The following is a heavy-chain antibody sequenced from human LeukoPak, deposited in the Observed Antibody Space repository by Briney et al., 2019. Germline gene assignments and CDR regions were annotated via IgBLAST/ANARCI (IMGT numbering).Heavy chain of an antibody. CDR2: MKPNSGNT. Sequence: VASVKVSCKASGYTFTSYDINWVRQATGQGLEWMGWMKPNSGNTGYAQKFQGRVTMTRNTSISTAYMELSSLRSEDTAVYYCARGLGAAAAPDYWGQGTLVTVSS. J-gene: IGHJ4*02. D-gene: IGHD6-13*01. CDR1: GYTFTSYD. CDR3: ARGLGAAAAPDY. V-gene: IGHV1-8*01.